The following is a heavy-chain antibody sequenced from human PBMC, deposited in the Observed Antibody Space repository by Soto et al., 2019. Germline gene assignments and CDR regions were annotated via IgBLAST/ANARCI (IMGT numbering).Heavy chain of an antibody. Sequence: QGQLVQYGAEVKTPGASGKVSCKVSRYTFTSYGISCVRQAPGHGIEWMGCISAYNGTKNYAPTLQGRVTMTTDTSTSTAYLERRILSSDDTAVYYCARGRLGAFDIWGQGTMVTVSS. V-gene: IGHV1-18*04. J-gene: IGHJ3*02. CDR3: ARGRLGAFDI. CDR1: RYTFTSYG. D-gene: IGHD6-6*01. CDR2: ISAYNGTK.